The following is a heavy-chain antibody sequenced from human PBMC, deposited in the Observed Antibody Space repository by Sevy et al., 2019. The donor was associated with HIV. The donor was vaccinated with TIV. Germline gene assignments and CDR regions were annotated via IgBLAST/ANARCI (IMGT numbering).Heavy chain of an antibody. V-gene: IGHV3-11*01. D-gene: IGHD6-13*01. CDR3: AREGQQLAPFPFYFEY. CDR2: ISSSGSTI. CDR1: GFTFSDYY. J-gene: IGHJ4*02. Sequence: GGSLRLSCAASGFTFSDYYMNWIRQAPGKGLEWVSYISSSGSTIYYADSVKGRFTISRDNAKNSLYLQTSSLRAEDTAVYYCAREGQQLAPFPFYFEYWGQGTLVTVSS.